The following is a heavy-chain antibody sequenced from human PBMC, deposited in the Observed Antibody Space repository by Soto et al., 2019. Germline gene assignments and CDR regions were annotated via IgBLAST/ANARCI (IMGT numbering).Heavy chain of an antibody. D-gene: IGHD2-8*01. CDR1: GGSFSSYA. CDR3: ARENEDICANGQRPHNAPHF. CDR2: IIPIFGTA. Sequence: GASVKVSCKASGGSFSSYAISWVRQAPGQGLEWMGGIIPIFGTANYAQKFQGRVTITADKSTSTAYMELSSLRSEDTAVYYCARENEDICANGQRPHNAPHFWGPAPTVSGSS. V-gene: IGHV1-69*06. J-gene: IGHJ6*02.